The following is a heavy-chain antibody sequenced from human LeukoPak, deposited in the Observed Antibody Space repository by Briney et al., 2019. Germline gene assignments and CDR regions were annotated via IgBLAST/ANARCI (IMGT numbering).Heavy chain of an antibody. V-gene: IGHV1-69*13. CDR2: IIPIFGTA. J-gene: IGHJ4*02. Sequence: SVKVSCKASGYTFTSYGISWVRQAPGQGLEWMGGIIPIFGTANYAQKFQGRVTITADESTSTAYMELSSLRSEDTAVYYCARDQGYDSSGYCLDYWGQGTLVTVSS. D-gene: IGHD3-22*01. CDR3: ARDQGYDSSGYCLDY. CDR1: GYTFTSYG.